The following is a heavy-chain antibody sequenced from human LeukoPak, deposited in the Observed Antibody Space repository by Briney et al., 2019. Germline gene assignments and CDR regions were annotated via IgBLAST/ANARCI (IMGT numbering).Heavy chain of an antibody. D-gene: IGHD6-19*01. CDR3: ARPSAVAGIFPFDY. J-gene: IGHJ4*02. V-gene: IGHV4-34*01. CDR2: IYYSGST. CDR1: GGSFSGYY. Sequence: SETLSLTCAVYGGSFSGYYWSWIRQPPGKGLEWIGSIYYSGSTYYNPSLKSRVTISVDTSKNQFSLKLSSVTAADTAVYYCARPSAVAGIFPFDYWGQGTLVTVSS.